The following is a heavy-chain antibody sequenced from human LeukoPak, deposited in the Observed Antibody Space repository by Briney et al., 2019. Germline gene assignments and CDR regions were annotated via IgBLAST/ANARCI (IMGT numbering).Heavy chain of an antibody. D-gene: IGHD2-15*01. J-gene: IGHJ5*02. CDR1: GFTFSSYE. Sequence: GGSLRLSCAASGFTFSSYEMNWVRQAPGKGLEWVSYISSSGSTIYYADSVKGRFTISRDNAKNSLYLQMNSLRAEDTAVYYCARDRMQRFDPWGQGTLVTVSS. V-gene: IGHV3-48*03. CDR3: ARDRMQRFDP. CDR2: ISSSGSTI.